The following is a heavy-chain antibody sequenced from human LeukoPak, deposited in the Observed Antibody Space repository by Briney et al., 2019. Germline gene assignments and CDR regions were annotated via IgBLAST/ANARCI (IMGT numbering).Heavy chain of an antibody. V-gene: IGHV4-39*01. CDR1: GDSITTSSYY. CDR3: ARLETYDSTLDY. D-gene: IGHD3-22*01. Sequence: PSETLSLTCTVSGDSITTSSYYWGWIRQPPGKGLEWIGNIYYSGSTYYNPSLKSRVTISVDTSKNQFSLWLSSVTAADTAVYYCARLETYDSTLDYWGQGTLVTVFS. J-gene: IGHJ4*02. CDR2: IYYSGST.